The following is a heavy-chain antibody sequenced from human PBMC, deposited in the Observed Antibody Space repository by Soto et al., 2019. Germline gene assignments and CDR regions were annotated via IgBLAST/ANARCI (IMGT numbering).Heavy chain of an antibody. Sequence: EVQLVESGGGLVQPGGSLRLSCKASGVTFSSYSMVWVRQAPGKGLEWVSYISSGSSSIYHADSVKGRFTTSRDNAKNSTYLQMNSLRVEDTGVYYCAGEFGFDAVARMDVWGQGTTVTVSS. CDR1: GVTFSSYS. CDR3: AGEFGFDAVARMDV. J-gene: IGHJ6*02. D-gene: IGHD6-19*01. V-gene: IGHV3-48*01. CDR2: ISSGSSSI.